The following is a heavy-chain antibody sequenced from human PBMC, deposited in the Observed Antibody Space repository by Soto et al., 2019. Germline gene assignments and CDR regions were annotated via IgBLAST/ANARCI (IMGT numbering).Heavy chain of an antibody. CDR3: ARAQLGGFGELLRVNWFDP. V-gene: IGHV4-30-2*01. Sequence: QLQLQESGSGLVKPSQTLSLTCAVSGGSISSGGYSWSWIRQPPGKGLEWIGYIYHSGSTYYNPSLKSRVTISVDRSKNQFSLKLSSVTAADTAVYYCARAQLGGFGELLRVNWFDPWGQGTLVTVSS. CDR2: IYHSGST. D-gene: IGHD3-10*01. J-gene: IGHJ5*02. CDR1: GGSISSGGYS.